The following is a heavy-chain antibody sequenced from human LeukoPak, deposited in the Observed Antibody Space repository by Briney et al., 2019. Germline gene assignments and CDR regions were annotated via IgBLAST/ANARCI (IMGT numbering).Heavy chain of an antibody. CDR2: IYYSGST. D-gene: IGHD3-22*01. V-gene: IGHV4-59*12. CDR3: ARVSYYYDSSGSSFDY. CDR1: GGSISSYY. J-gene: IGHJ4*02. Sequence: PSETLSLTCTVSGGSISSYYWSWIRQPPGKGPEWIGYIYYSGSTNYNPSLKSRVTISVDTSKNQSSLQLSSVTAADTAVYYCARVSYYYDSSGSSFDYWGQGTLVTVSS.